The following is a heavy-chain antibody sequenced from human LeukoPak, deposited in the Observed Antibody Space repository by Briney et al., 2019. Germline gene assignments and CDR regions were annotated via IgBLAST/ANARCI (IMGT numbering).Heavy chain of an antibody. V-gene: IGHV1-18*01. Sequence: GASVKVSCKASGYTFTSYGISWVRQAPGQGLEWMGWISAYNGNTNYAQKLQGRVTMTTDTSTSTAYMELRSLRSDDTAVYYCARGRDARVKVAVADTPLTNFDYWGQGTLVTVSS. D-gene: IGHD6-19*01. J-gene: IGHJ4*02. CDR3: ARGRDARVKVAVADTPLTNFDY. CDR1: GYTFTSYG. CDR2: ISAYNGNT.